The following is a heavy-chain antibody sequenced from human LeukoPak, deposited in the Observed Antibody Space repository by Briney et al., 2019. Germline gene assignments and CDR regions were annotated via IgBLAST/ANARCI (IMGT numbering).Heavy chain of an antibody. Sequence: GESLKISCAASGFTFSSYATSWVRQAPGKGLEWVSAISGSGGSTYYADSVKGRFTISRDNSKNTLYLQMNSLRAEDTAVYYCAKDLELFRYWGQGTLVTVSS. CDR3: AKDLELFRY. CDR1: GFTFSSYA. CDR2: ISGSGGST. J-gene: IGHJ4*02. D-gene: IGHD3-10*01. V-gene: IGHV3-23*01.